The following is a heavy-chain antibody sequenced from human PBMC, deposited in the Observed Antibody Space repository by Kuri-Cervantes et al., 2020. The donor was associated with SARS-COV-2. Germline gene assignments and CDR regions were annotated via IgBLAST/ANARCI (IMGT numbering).Heavy chain of an antibody. V-gene: IGHV3-21*01. Sequence: GGSLRLSCAASGFTFSSYSMHWVRQAPGKGLEWVSSISSSSSYIYYADSVKGRFTISRDNAKNSLYLQMNSLRAEDTAVYYCARAAMEYYSYYCMDVWGKGTTVTVSS. CDR1: GFTFSSYS. CDR3: ARAAMEYYSYYCMDV. CDR2: ISSSSSYI. J-gene: IGHJ6*03. D-gene: IGHD1-1*01.